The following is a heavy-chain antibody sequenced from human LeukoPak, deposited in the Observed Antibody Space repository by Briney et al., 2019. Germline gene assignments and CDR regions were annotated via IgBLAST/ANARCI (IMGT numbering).Heavy chain of an antibody. Sequence: SSETLSLTCTVSGGSISSGGYYWSWIHQHPGKGLEWIGYIYHSGSTYYNPSLKSRVTISVDTSKNQFSLKLSSVTAADTAVYYCARLNDSSGLDAFDIWGQGTMVTVSS. V-gene: IGHV4-31*03. CDR2: IYHSGST. J-gene: IGHJ3*02. CDR1: GGSISSGGYY. D-gene: IGHD3-22*01. CDR3: ARLNDSSGLDAFDI.